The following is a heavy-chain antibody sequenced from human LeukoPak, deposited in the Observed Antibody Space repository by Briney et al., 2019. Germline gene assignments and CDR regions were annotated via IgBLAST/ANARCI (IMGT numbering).Heavy chain of an antibody. CDR2: IYYSGNP. D-gene: IGHD2-21*01. CDR3: ATYYVGVGGRGH. V-gene: IGHV4-61*01. Sequence: KTSETLSLTCIVSGGSVSSGSYYWGWFRQPPGVGLKWIGYIYYSGNPKYNPSLKSRVTISVDMSKNQFSLKLSSVTAADTAVYYCATYYVGVGGRGHWGPGTLVTVSS. CDR1: GGSVSSGSYY. J-gene: IGHJ4*02.